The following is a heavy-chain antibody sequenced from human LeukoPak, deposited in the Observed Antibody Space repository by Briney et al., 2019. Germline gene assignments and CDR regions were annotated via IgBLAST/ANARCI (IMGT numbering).Heavy chain of an antibody. CDR2: IYYSGST. CDR1: GGTISSYY. D-gene: IGHD3-22*01. V-gene: IGHV4-59*01. CDR3: ARVTGYIVEDYFDY. Sequence: PSETLSLTCSVSGGTISSYYWSWIRQPPGKGLEWIGYIYYSGSTNYNPSLKSRVTISVDTTQKHFSLRLSSVTAADTAVYYCARVTGYIVEDYFDYWGQGTLVTVSS. J-gene: IGHJ4*02.